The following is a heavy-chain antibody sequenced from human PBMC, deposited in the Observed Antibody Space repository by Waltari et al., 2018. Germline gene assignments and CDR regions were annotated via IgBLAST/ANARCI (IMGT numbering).Heavy chain of an antibody. CDR3: AGGRYCTNGVCHPYYFDY. D-gene: IGHD2-8*01. Sequence: QVQLVESGGGVVQPGRSLRLSCAASGFTFSSYGMHWVRQAPDKGLEWVAVIRFEGINKYYADSVKDRFTISRDNSKNTLYLQMNSLRAEDTAVYYCAGGRYCTNGVCHPYYFDYWGQGTLVTVSS. CDR2: IRFEGINK. V-gene: IGHV3-33*01. CDR1: GFTFSSYG. J-gene: IGHJ4*02.